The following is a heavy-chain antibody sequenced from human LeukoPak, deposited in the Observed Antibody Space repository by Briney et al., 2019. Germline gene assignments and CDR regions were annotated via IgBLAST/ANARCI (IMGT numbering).Heavy chain of an antibody. J-gene: IGHJ2*01. CDR3: AKADSSGYFFAFWYFDL. CDR2: ISWNSGSI. D-gene: IGHD3-22*01. Sequence: GGSLRLSCAASGFTFDDYAMHWVRQAPGKGLEWVSGISWNSGSIGYADSVKGRFTISRDNAKNSLYLQMNSLRAEDTALYYCAKADSSGYFFAFWYFDLWGRGTLVTVSS. V-gene: IGHV3-9*01. CDR1: GFTFDDYA.